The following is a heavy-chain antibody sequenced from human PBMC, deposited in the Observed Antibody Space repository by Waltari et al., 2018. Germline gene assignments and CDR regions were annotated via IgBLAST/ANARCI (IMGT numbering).Heavy chain of an antibody. V-gene: IGHV3-7*01. CDR2: KKQEGREK. CDR3: ARATYYYDNSGRGAFDI. D-gene: IGHD3-22*01. J-gene: IGHJ3*02. CDR1: GLVFPGYG. Sequence: EGQLVESGGGFVQPGGSVRVPWGPSGLVFPGYGWSWVRQAPGKGLEWGANKKQEGREKNYVDSVKGRFTVSRDNAKRALFLEMNSLRGEDTAVYYCARATYYYDNSGRGAFDIWGQGTRVTVSS.